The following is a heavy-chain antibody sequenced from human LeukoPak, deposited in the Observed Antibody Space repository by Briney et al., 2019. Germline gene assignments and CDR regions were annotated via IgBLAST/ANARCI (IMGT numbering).Heavy chain of an antibody. CDR2: IYSGGST. V-gene: IGHV3-53*01. CDR1: GFTFSSDS. J-gene: IGHJ4*02. CDR3: ARRAGAYSHPYDY. D-gene: IGHD4/OR15-4a*01. Sequence: GGSLRLSCIVSGFTFSSDSMSWVRQAPGKGLEWVSFIYSGGSTHYSDSVKGRFTISRDNSKNTLYLQMNSLRAEDTAVYYCARRAGAYSHPYDYWGQGTLVTVSS.